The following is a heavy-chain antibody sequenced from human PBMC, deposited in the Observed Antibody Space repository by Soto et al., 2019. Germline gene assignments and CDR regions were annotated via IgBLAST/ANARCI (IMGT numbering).Heavy chain of an antibody. CDR1: GDSVASNSAA. V-gene: IGHV6-1*01. CDR3: TTGATSGRYVNDYYGNDV. Sequence: PSQTLSLTCAISGDSVASNSAAWNWIRQSPSRGLEWLERTYYRSKWYTDYAESVKSRITINPDTSKNQVALQLKSVTPDDTAVYYCTTGATSGRYVNDYYGNDVWGQGTTVTVSS. J-gene: IGHJ6*02. CDR2: TYYRSKWYT. D-gene: IGHD5-12*01.